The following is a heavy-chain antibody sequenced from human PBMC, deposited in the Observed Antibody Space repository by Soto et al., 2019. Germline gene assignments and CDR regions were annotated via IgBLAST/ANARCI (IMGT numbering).Heavy chain of an antibody. CDR3: ARVKRYRSSWPRDAGDI. V-gene: IGHV1-46*01. CDR2: INPSGGST. D-gene: IGHD6-13*01. CDR1: GCTFTSYY. J-gene: IGHJ3*02. Sequence: ASVKFSCKSSGCTFTSYYMHWVRQAPGQGLEWMGIINPSGGSTSYAQKFQGRVTMTRDTSTSTVYMELSSLRSEDTAVYYCARVKRYRSSWPRDAGDIWGQGTMVTV.